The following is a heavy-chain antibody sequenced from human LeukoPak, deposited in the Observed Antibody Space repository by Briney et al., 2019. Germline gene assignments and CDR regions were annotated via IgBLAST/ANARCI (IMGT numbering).Heavy chain of an antibody. CDR3: ARMGGIVVVPAADLYYYMDV. Sequence: ASVKVSCKASGYTFTSYGISWVRQAPGQGLEWMGWISAYNGNTNYAQKLQGRVTMTTDTSTSTAYMELRSLRSDDTAVYYCARMGGIVVVPAADLYYYMDVWGKGTTVTVSS. V-gene: IGHV1-18*01. CDR2: ISAYNGNT. D-gene: IGHD2-2*01. CDR1: GYTFTSYG. J-gene: IGHJ6*03.